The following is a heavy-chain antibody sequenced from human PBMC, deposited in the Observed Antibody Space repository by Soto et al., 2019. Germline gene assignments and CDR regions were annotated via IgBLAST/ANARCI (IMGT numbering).Heavy chain of an antibody. D-gene: IGHD3-3*01. V-gene: IGHV3-11*06. CDR3: TTGTDFWSGYYIYYYYGMDV. J-gene: IGHJ6*02. CDR2: ISSNSVYI. CDR1: GFTFCNYY. Sequence: GYPRLSCAASGFTFCNYYISRIRQAPEKGLEWISDISSNSVYIKYADSVKGRFTISRDNAKNAVYLQMNGLRAEDTAGYYCTTGTDFWSGYYIYYYYGMDVWGQGT.